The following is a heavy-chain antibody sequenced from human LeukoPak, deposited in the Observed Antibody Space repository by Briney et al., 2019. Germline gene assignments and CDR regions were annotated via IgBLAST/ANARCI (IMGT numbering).Heavy chain of an antibody. CDR3: AKDPRVIGFDY. CDR1: GWSFSSYS. D-gene: IGHD3-16*02. CDR2: INRSGGSK. Sequence: GGSLRLSCAASGWSFSSYSMSWVRQAPGKGLEWVGAINRSGGSKYYPDLVKGRITLSRDNSKNPLYLQMNSLRAEDTAVYYCAKDPRVIGFDYWGQGTLVTVSS. J-gene: IGHJ4*02. V-gene: IGHV3-23*01.